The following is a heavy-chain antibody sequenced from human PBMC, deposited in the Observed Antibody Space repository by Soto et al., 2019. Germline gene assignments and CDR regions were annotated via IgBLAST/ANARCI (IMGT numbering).Heavy chain of an antibody. CDR2: FDPEDGET. V-gene: IGHV1-24*01. CDR1: GYTLTELS. D-gene: IGHD1-7*01. Sequence: GASVKVSCKASGYTLTELSMHWVRQAPGKGLEWMGGFDPEDGETIYAQKFQGRVTMTEDTSTDTAYMELSSLRSEDTAVYYCATRAHQKLELRRLGYYYYGMDVWGQGTTVTVSS. J-gene: IGHJ6*02. CDR3: ATRAHQKLELRRLGYYYYGMDV.